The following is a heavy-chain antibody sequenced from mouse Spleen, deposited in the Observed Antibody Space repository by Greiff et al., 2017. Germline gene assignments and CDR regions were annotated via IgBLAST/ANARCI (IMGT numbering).Heavy chain of an antibody. D-gene: IGHD4-1*01. CDR3: ASGTGLWYFDV. J-gene: IGHJ1*01. CDR2: IYPRSGNT. CDR1: GYTFTSYG. V-gene: IGHV1-81*01. Sequence: VHLVESGAELARPGASVKLSCKASGYTFTSYGISWVKQRTGQGLEWIGEIYPRSGNTYYNEKFKGKATLTADKSSSTAYMELRSLTSEDSAVYFCASGTGLWYFDVWGAGTTVTVSS.